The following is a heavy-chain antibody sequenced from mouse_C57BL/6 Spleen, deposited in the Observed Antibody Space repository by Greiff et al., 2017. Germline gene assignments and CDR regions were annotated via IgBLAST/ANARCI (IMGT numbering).Heavy chain of an antibody. CDR3: ARERIITTVVATRWYFDV. Sequence: VQLQQSGPELVKPGASVKIPCKASGYTFTDYNMDWVKQSHGKSLEWIGDINPNNGGTIYNQKFKGKATLTVDKSSSTAYMELRSLTSEDTAVYYCARERIITTVVATRWYFDVWGTGTTVTVSS. J-gene: IGHJ1*03. V-gene: IGHV1-18*01. D-gene: IGHD1-1*01. CDR1: GYTFTDYN. CDR2: INPNNGGT.